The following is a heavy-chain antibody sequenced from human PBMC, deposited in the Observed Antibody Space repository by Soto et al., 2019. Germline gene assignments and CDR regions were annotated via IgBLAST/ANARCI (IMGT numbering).Heavy chain of an antibody. CDR3: ARESEDLTSNFDY. CDR1: GFTFPRYS. V-gene: IGHV3-21*06. J-gene: IGHJ4*02. CDR2: ISSTTNYI. Sequence: EVQLVESGGGLVKPGGSLRLSCAASGFTFPRYSMNWVRQAPGKGLEWVSSISSTTNYIYYGDSMKGRFTISRDNAKNSRYLEMNSLRAEETAVYYCARESEDLTSNFDYWGQGTLVTVSS.